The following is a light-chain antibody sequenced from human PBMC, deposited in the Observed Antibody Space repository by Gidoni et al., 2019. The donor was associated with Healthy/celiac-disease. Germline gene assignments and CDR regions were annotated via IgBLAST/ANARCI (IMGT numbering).Light chain of an antibody. CDR3: QQSYSTPXS. CDR2: AAS. Sequence: DIQMTQSPSSLSASVGDRVTITCRASQSISSYLNWYQQKPGKAPKLLIYAASSLQSGVPSRFSGSGSGTDFTLTISSLQPEDFATYYCQQSYSTPXSFGQGTKLEIK. V-gene: IGKV1-39*01. CDR1: QSISSY. J-gene: IGKJ2*03.